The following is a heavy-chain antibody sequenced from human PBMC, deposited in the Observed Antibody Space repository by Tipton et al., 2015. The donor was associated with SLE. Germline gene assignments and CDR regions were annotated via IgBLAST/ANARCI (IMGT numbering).Heavy chain of an antibody. CDR2: IYYSGST. V-gene: IGHV4-59*05. CDR1: GGSISSHY. J-gene: IGHJ4*02. CDR3: ARIGADDSSGWYGFDY. Sequence: TLSLTCTVSGGSISSHYWSWIRQPPGKGLEWIGSIYYSGSTYYNPSLKSRVTISVDTSKNQFSLKLSSVTAADTAVYYCARIGADDSSGWYGFDYWGQGTLVTVSS. D-gene: IGHD6-19*01.